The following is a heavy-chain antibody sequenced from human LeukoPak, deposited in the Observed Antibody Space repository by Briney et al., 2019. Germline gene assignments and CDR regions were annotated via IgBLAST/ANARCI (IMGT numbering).Heavy chain of an antibody. CDR2: TNPNSGGT. D-gene: IGHD6-13*01. CDR1: GYTFTDSY. V-gene: IGHV1-2*02. CDR3: ARDLGYTSSC. J-gene: IGHJ4*02. Sequence: ASVKVSCKASGYTFTDSYMHWVRQAPGQGLEWMGWTNPNSGGTNYAQKFQGRVSMTRDTSISTAYMELSRLRSDDTAVYYCARDLGYTSSCWGQGTLVTVSS.